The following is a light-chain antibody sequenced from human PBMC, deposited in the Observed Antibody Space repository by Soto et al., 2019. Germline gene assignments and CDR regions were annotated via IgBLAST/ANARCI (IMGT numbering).Light chain of an antibody. CDR1: QSVSSN. Sequence: EIVMTQSPATLSVSPGERATLSCRASQSVSSNLAWYQQKPGQSPRLLIYGASTRATGVPARFSGSGSGTEFTLTSGSLQSEDFAVYYCQQYINLWTFGQGTKVEIK. CDR2: GAS. V-gene: IGKV3-15*01. J-gene: IGKJ1*01. CDR3: QQYINLWT.